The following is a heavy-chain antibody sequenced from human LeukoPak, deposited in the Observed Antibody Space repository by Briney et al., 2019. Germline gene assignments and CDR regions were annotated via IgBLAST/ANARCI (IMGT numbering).Heavy chain of an antibody. CDR1: GYTFTSYG. V-gene: IGHV1-18*01. Sequence: GPVKVSCKASGYTFTSYGISWVRQAPGQGLEWMGWISAYNGNTNYAQELQGRVTMTTDTSTSTAYMELRSLRSDDTAVYYCARDRGYCSGGSCYESWDYWGQGTLVTVSS. CDR2: ISAYNGNT. D-gene: IGHD2-15*01. CDR3: ARDRGYCSGGSCYESWDY. J-gene: IGHJ4*02.